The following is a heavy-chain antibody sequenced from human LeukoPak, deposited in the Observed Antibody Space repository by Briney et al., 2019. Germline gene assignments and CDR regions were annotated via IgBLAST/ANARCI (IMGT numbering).Heavy chain of an antibody. J-gene: IGHJ4*02. V-gene: IGHV3-66*02. CDR2: IYSGGST. CDR3: AREWDPQTPYFDY. D-gene: IGHD1-26*01. CDR1: GFTVSSNY. Sequence: GGSLRLSCAASGFTVSSNYMSWVRQAPGKGLEWVSVIYSGGSTYYADSVKGRFTISRDNSKNTLYLQMDSLRAEDPAVYYCAREWDPQTPYFDYWGQGTLVTVSS.